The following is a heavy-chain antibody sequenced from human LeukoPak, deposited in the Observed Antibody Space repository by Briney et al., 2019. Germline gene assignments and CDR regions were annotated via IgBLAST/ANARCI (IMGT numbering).Heavy chain of an antibody. CDR2: IYYSGRF. CDR3: ARHLRGGATTGMDV. J-gene: IGHJ6*02. Sequence: SETLSLTCTVSGGSISSYYWSWIRQPPGKGLEWIGLIYYSGRFNYNPSLKSRVTISIDTSKNQFSLKLSSVTAADTAVYYCARHLRGGATTGMDVWGQGTTVTVSS. CDR1: GGSISSYY. V-gene: IGHV4-59*08. D-gene: IGHD3-16*01.